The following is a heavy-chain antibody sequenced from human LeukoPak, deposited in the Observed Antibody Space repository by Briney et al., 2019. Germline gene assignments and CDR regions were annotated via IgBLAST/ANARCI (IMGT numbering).Heavy chain of an antibody. CDR2: INHSGST. Sequence: SETLSLTCALSGGSITDYYYNWIRQPPGKGLEWIGEINHSGSTTYNPSLKSRVIIAIDSSKNQFSLKLTSVTAADTAVYFCARVGVDYSGNVIKYYFDYWGQGTLVTVSS. V-gene: IGHV4-34*01. J-gene: IGHJ4*02. CDR1: GGSITDYY. CDR3: ARVGVDYSGNVIKYYFDY. D-gene: IGHD4-23*01.